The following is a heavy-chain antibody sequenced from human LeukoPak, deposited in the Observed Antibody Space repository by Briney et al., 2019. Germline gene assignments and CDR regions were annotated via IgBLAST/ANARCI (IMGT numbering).Heavy chain of an antibody. V-gene: IGHV3-23*01. CDR2: ISGSGDST. J-gene: IGHJ4*02. CDR3: AKESPDFDY. Sequence: PGGSLRPSCAASGFTFSSYAMSWVRQAPGKGLEWVSVISGSGDSTYYADSVKGRFTISRDNSKNTLHLQMNSLRVEDTAVYYSAKESPDFDYWGQGTLVTVSS. CDR1: GFTFSSYA.